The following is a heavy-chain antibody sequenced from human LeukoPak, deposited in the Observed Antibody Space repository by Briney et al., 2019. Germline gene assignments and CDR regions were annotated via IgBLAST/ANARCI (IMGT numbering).Heavy chain of an antibody. CDR1: GYTFNNYD. CDR2: LNPNSGNT. D-gene: IGHD5-24*01. CDR3: VRAMAHLDTFNYQYAMDV. Sequence: GASVKVSCKASGYTFNNYDINWVRQAPGQGLEWMGWLNPNSGNTGYAQKFQGRFTLTRETFISTAYMELSSLRSDDTAVYYCVRAMAHLDTFNYQYAMDVWGQGTMVTVSS. V-gene: IGHV1-8*01. J-gene: IGHJ6*02.